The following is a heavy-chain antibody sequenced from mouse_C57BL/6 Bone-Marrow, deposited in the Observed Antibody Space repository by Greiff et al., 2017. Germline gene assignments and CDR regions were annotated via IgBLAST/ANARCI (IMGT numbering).Heavy chain of an antibody. V-gene: IGHV5-2*01. CDR3: ARAAVGDCGSMDY. CDR2: INSDGGST. D-gene: IGHD1-1*01. Sequence: EVQLLESGAGLVQPGASLKLSCESTDYDFPSHYMSWVRKTPEQRLELVAAINSDGGSTYYPETIERRFTISGDTTSNTLYLQLSSLRCEDTALYYCARAAVGDCGSMDYWGQGTSVTVSS. CDR1: DYDFPSHY. J-gene: IGHJ4*01.